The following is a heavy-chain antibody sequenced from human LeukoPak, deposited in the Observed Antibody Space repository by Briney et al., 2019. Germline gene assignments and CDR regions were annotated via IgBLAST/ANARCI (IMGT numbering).Heavy chain of an antibody. J-gene: IGHJ2*01. CDR3: ARGSVVPDKGRSYFDL. Sequence: SETLSLTCAIYGGSFSGYYWSWIRQPPGKGLEWIGEINHSGSTNYNPFLKSRVTISVDTSKNQFSLKLSSVTAADTAVYYCARGSVVPDKGRSYFDLWGRGTLVAVSS. CDR1: GGSFSGYY. V-gene: IGHV4-34*01. D-gene: IGHD2-2*01. CDR2: INHSGST.